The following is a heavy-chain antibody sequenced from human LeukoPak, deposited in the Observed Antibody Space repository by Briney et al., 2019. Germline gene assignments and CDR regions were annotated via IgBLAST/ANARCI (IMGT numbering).Heavy chain of an antibody. V-gene: IGHV5-51*01. CDR3: ARTLQSYGHNYFDS. CDR1: GYDFATYW. Sequence: GESLKISCKGSGYDFATYWIGWVRQMPGKGLEWVGIIYPADSDTRYSPSFQGHVTISADYSISTAYLQWSSLKASDTAIYYCARTLQSYGHNYFDSWGQGTLVTVSS. CDR2: IYPADSDT. D-gene: IGHD3-16*01. J-gene: IGHJ5*01.